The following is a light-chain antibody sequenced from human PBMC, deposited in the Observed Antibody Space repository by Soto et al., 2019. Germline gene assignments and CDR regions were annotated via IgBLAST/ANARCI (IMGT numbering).Light chain of an antibody. CDR2: GAS. V-gene: IGKV3-20*01. J-gene: IGKJ5*01. CDR1: QSVSSN. Sequence: EIVLTQSPGTLPLSPGERATLSCRASQSVSSNLAWYQQKPGQAPRLLIYGASTRATGIPARFSGTGSETDFTLTISRLEPEDFAVYYCQQYDNSPITFGQGTRLEIK. CDR3: QQYDNSPIT.